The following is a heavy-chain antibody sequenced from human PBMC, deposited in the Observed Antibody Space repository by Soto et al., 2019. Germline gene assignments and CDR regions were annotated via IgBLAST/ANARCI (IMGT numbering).Heavy chain of an antibody. CDR3: ARDYVGAYCSSTSCYSDYYYGMDV. CDR1: GFTFSSYS. J-gene: IGHJ6*02. V-gene: IGHV3-48*01. CDR2: ISSSSSTI. D-gene: IGHD2-2*01. Sequence: GGSLRLSCAASGFTFSSYSMNWVRQAPGKGLEWVSYISSSSSTIYYADSVKGRFTISRDNAKNSLYLQMNSLRAEDTAVHYCARDYVGAYCSSTSCYSDYYYGMDVWGQGTTVTVSS.